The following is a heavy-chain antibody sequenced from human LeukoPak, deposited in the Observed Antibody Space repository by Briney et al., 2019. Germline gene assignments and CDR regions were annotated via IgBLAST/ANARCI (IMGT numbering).Heavy chain of an antibody. Sequence: ASVKVSRKVSGYTLTELSMHWVRQAPGKGLEWMGGFDPEDGETIYAQKFQGRVTMTEDTSTDTAYMELSSLRSEDTAVYYCATILAVAGTWSIENWFDPWGQGTLVTVSS. CDR2: FDPEDGET. V-gene: IGHV1-24*01. CDR1: GYTLTELS. D-gene: IGHD6-19*01. CDR3: ATILAVAGTWSIENWFDP. J-gene: IGHJ5*02.